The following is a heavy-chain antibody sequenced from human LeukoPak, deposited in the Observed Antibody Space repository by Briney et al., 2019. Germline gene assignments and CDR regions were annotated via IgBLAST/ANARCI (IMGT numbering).Heavy chain of an antibody. Sequence: SETLSLTCTVSGGSISSYYWSWIRQPAGKGLEWIGRIYTSGSTNYNPSLKSRVTMSVDTSKNQFSLKLSSVTAADTAVYNCARGIAVPASHARAFDIWGQGTMVTVSS. CDR1: GGSISSYY. CDR2: IYTSGST. D-gene: IGHD2-2*01. V-gene: IGHV4-4*07. CDR3: ARGIAVPASHARAFDI. J-gene: IGHJ3*02.